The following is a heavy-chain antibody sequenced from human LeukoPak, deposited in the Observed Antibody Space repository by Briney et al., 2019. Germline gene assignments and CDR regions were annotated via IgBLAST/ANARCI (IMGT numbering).Heavy chain of an antibody. CDR3: ARGRSNPRLGFGY. V-gene: IGHV4-34*01. CDR2: INHSGST. CDR1: GGSFSGYY. J-gene: IGHJ4*02. D-gene: IGHD4-11*01. Sequence: SETLSLTCAVYGGSFSGYYWSWIRQPPGKGLEWSGEINHSGSTNYNPSLKSRVTISVDTSKNQFSLKLSSVTAADTAVYYCARGRSNPRLGFGYWGQGTLVTVSS.